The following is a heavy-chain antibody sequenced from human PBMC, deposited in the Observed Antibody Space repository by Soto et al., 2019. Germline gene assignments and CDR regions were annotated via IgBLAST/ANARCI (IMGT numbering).Heavy chain of an antibody. Sequence: ASVKVSCKASGYTFTGYYIHWVRQAPGQGLEWMGWISAYNGNTNYAQKLQGRVTMTTDTSTSTAYMELRSLRSDDTAVYYCARSLTDIVVVPAAKKSRICFDYWGQGTLVTVSS. CDR2: ISAYNGNT. CDR1: GYTFTGYY. J-gene: IGHJ4*02. D-gene: IGHD2-2*01. CDR3: ARSLTDIVVVPAAKKSRICFDY. V-gene: IGHV1-18*04.